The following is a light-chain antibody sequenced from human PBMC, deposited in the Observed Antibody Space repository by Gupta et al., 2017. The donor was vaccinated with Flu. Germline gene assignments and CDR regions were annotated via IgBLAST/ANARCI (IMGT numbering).Light chain of an antibody. V-gene: IGKV1-12*01. Sequence: DLQMTQSPSSVSASVGDRVTITCRASQGVGRWLAWYQQKPGKAPKLLIYAASSLQSGVPSRFSGSGSETDFTLTITSLQAEDVATYYCQQANNLPITFGRGTQVEIK. CDR3: QQANNLPIT. CDR2: AAS. J-gene: IGKJ4*02. CDR1: QGVGRW.